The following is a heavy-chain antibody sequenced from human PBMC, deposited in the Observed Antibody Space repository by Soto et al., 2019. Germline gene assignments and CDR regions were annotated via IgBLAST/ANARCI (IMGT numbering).Heavy chain of an antibody. Sequence: QMQLRESGPGLVKPSETLSLTCTGSGDSISTYYWSWIRQSPGKGLEWIGYIYYTGRTKYHPSFESRFTMSVDTSKNQLSLNLTSVTAAGTAMYYCTRSKLGGFNYGYVWGQGTLVSVSS. J-gene: IGHJ4*02. CDR2: IYYTGRT. D-gene: IGHD5-18*01. V-gene: IGHV4-59*01. CDR3: TRSKLGGFNYGYV. CDR1: GDSISTYY.